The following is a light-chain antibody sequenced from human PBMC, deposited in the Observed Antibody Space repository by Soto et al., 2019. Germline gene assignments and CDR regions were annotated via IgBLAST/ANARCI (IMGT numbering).Light chain of an antibody. CDR1: QSVSSY. J-gene: IGKJ2*01. CDR2: DAS. V-gene: IGKV3-11*01. CDR3: QQRSTWPPIYT. Sequence: EIVLTQSPATLSLSPGERATLSCRASQSVSSYLAWYQQKPGQAPRLLIYDASNRATGIPARFSGSGSGTDLTLTISSREPEDFEVYYCQQRSTWPPIYTFGQGTKLEIK.